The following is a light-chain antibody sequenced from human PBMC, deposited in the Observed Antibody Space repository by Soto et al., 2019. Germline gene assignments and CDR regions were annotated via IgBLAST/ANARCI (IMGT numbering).Light chain of an antibody. V-gene: IGLV2-23*01. Sequence: QSALTQPDSVSGSPGPSITISCTGTSSDVGSYNLVSWYQHHPGKAPKLMIYEGSKRPSGVSNRFSGSKSGNTASLTISGLQAEDEADYYCCPYAGSSSFYAFGTGTKVTVL. CDR3: CPYAGSSSFYA. J-gene: IGLJ1*01. CDR2: EGS. CDR1: SSDVGSYNL.